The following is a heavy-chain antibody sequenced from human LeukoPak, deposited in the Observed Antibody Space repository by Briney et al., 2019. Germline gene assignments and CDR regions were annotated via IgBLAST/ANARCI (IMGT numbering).Heavy chain of an antibody. J-gene: IGHJ4*02. CDR1: GFTFGDYA. D-gene: IGHD4/OR15-4a*01. V-gene: IGHV3-49*03. CDR3: TRDYVTLASDY. CDR2: IRSKAYGGTT. Sequence: PGGSLRLSCTASGFTFGDYAMSWFRQAPGKGLEWVGFIRSKAYGGTTEYAASVKGRFTISRDDSKSIAYLQMNSLKTEDTAVYYCTRDYVTLASDYWGQGTLVTVSS.